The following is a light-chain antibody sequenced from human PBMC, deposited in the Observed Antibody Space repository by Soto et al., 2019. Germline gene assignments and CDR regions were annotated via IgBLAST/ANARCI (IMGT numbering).Light chain of an antibody. CDR2: ASS. Sequence: DIQMTQSPSSVSASVGDRVTITCRASQGISSWLVWYQQKPGRAPKLLILASSTLQSGFPSRFSASGSGTDFTLTISNLQPEDFATYYCQQANSVPFTFGGGTKVEIK. J-gene: IGKJ4*01. V-gene: IGKV1-12*01. CDR3: QQANSVPFT. CDR1: QGISSW.